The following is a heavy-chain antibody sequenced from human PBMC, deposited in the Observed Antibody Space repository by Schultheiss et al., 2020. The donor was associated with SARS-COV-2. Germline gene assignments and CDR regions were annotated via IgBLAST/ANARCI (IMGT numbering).Heavy chain of an antibody. V-gene: IGHV3-74*01. CDR1: GFTFSSYA. CDR2: INSDGSST. Sequence: GGSLRLSCAASGFTFSSYAMHWVRQAPGKGLVWVSRINSDGSSTSYADSVKGRFTISRDNAKNTLYLQMNSLRPEDTAVYYCARDQGHYYDSSGYGVTQHFDYWGQGTLVTVSS. J-gene: IGHJ4*02. CDR3: ARDQGHYYDSSGYGVTQHFDY. D-gene: IGHD3-22*01.